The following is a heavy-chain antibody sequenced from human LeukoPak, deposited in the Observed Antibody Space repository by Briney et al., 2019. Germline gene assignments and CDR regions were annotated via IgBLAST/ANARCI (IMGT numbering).Heavy chain of an antibody. J-gene: IGHJ4*02. CDR3: ARGLLMRE. CDR1: GASISSYY. V-gene: IGHV4-59*01. CDR2: IYYSGST. D-gene: IGHD2-15*01. Sequence: SETLSLTCTVSGASISSYYWSWIRQPPGKGLEWIGYIYYSGSTNYNPSLKSRVTISVDTSKNQFSLKLSSVTAADTAVYYCARGLLMRERGQGTLVTVSS.